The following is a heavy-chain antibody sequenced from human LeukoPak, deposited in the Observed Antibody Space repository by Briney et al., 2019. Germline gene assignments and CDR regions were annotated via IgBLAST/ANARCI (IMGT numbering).Heavy chain of an antibody. CDR1: GGSFSGYY. V-gene: IGHV4-34*01. J-gene: IGHJ6*02. CDR3: AGDRNDYGDYVGGRYGMDV. Sequence: SETLSLTCGVYGGSFSGYYWSWIRQPPGKGLEWIGEINHSGITNYNPSLKSRVTISVDTSKNQFSLKLRSVTAADTAVYYCAGDRNDYGDYVGGRYGMDVWGQGTTVTVSS. D-gene: IGHD4-17*01. CDR2: INHSGIT.